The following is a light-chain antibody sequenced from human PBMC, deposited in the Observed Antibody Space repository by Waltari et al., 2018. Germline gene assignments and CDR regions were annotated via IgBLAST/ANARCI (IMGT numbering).Light chain of an antibody. CDR2: DDS. CDR1: NIGLYS. V-gene: IGLV3-21*02. Sequence: SFVLTQPPSVSVAPGQTARFTSEQDNIGLYSVHWYQQKPGRAPVLVVHDDSDRPSGIPERVSGSNSGNTATLIISRVEAGDEADYYCQVWDRSSAHRHVVFGGGTRLTVL. J-gene: IGLJ2*01. CDR3: QVWDRSSAHRHVV.